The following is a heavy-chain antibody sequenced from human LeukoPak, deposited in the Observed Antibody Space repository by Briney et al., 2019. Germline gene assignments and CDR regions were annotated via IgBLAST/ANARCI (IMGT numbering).Heavy chain of an antibody. CDR1: GFTFSSYW. V-gene: IGHV3-7*01. J-gene: IGHJ4*02. Sequence: GGSLRLSCAAPGFTFSSYWMSWVRQAPGKGLEWVANIKQDGSEKYYVDSVKGRFTISRDNAKNSLYLQMNSLRAEATAVYYCAKYCSSTSCYKSSPDWGQGTLVTVSS. D-gene: IGHD2-2*02. CDR2: IKQDGSEK. CDR3: AKYCSSTSCYKSSPD.